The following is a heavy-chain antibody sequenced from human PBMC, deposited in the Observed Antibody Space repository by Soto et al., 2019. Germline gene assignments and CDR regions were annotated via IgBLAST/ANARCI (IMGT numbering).Heavy chain of an antibody. CDR2: ISYDGSYK. D-gene: IGHD3-22*01. J-gene: IGHJ5*02. CDR1: GFTFSSYG. Sequence: QVQLVESGGGVVQPGRSLSLSCAASGFTFSSYGMHWVRQAPGKGLEWVALISYDGSYKYYADSVKGRFTISRDNSKNTVYLQMNSLRAEDTAVFYCARDPASEYYYDTSGPSNWFDPWGQGTLVTVSS. V-gene: IGHV3-30*03. CDR3: ARDPASEYYYDTSGPSNWFDP.